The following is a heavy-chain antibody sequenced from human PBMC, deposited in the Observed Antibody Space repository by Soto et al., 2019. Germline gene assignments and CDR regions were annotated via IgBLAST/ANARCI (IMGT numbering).Heavy chain of an antibody. CDR3: ARGDSGYGYGKFDL. CDR1: ESIFAMYC. V-gene: IGHV3-74*01. J-gene: IGHJ4*02. CDR2: VNSDGTGT. D-gene: IGHD5-18*01. Sequence: PGGSLKSSCEASESIFAMYCVLWSVQPRGKRLVWFTRVNSDGTGTTYAASVKRRFTATRDNAKESVLLQKDSLRAEDEGVYFYARGDSGYGYGKFDLWGQGTLVTVSS.